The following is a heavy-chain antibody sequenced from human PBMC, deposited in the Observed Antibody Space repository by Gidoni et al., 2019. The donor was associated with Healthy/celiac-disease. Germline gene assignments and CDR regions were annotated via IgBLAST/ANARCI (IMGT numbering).Heavy chain of an antibody. Sequence: QVQLQESGTGLVKPFVTLAPTGTFAGRSLGSGSSYWGWIRRPPGKGLEWVGYSYYGGSTHYNHSLKSRVTISVDTSKNQFSLKLSSVTAADTAVYYCARDLSGTYYYYSSWIDIWGQGTMVTVSS. CDR1: GRSLGSGSSY. J-gene: IGHJ3*02. CDR3: ARDLSGTYYYYSSWIDI. CDR2: SYYGGST. V-gene: IGHV4-61*01. D-gene: IGHD3-22*01.